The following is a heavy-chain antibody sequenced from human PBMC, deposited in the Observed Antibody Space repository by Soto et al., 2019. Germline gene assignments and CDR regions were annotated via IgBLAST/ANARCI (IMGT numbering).Heavy chain of an antibody. CDR3: AAPSAYYYGMDV. V-gene: IGHV1-58*01. CDR2: IVVGSGNT. Sequence: WASVKVSCKASGFTFTSSAVQWVRQARGQRLEWIGWIVVGSGNTNYAQKFQERVTITRDMSTSTAYMELSSLRSEDTAVYYCAAPSAYYYGMDVWGQGTTVTVSS. J-gene: IGHJ6*02. CDR1: GFTFTSSA.